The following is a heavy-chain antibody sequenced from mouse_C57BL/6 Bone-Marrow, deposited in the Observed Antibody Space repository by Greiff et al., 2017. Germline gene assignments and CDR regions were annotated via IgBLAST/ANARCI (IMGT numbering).Heavy chain of an antibody. CDR3: TRCYGSSYDWYFDV. CDR1: GYTFTDYE. J-gene: IGHJ1*03. D-gene: IGHD1-1*01. V-gene: IGHV1-15*01. CDR2: IDPETGGT. Sequence: QVQLQQSGAELVRPGASVTLSCKASGYTFTDYEMHWVKQTPVHGLEWIGAIDPETGGTAYNQTFKGKAILTADKSSSTAYKELRSLTSEDSAVYYCTRCYGSSYDWYFDVWGTGTTVTVSS.